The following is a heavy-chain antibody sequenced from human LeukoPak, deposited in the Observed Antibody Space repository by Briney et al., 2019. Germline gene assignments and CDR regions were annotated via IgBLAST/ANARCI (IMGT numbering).Heavy chain of an antibody. V-gene: IGHV1-69*06. J-gene: IGHJ5*02. CDR2: IIPIFGTA. CDR3: ARYSGYDYLRWFDP. Sequence: SVKVSCKASGGTSSSYAISWVRQAPGQGLEWVGGIIPIFGTANYAQKFQGRVTITADKSTSTAYMELSSLRSEDTAVYYCARYSGYDYLRWFDPWGQGTLVTVSS. D-gene: IGHD5-12*01. CDR1: GGTSSSYA.